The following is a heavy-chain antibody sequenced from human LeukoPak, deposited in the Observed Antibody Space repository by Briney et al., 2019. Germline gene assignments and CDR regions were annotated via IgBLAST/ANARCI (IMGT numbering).Heavy chain of an antibody. CDR1: GYTFTSYG. J-gene: IGHJ4*02. Sequence: ASVKVSCKASGYTFTSYGISWVRQAPGQGLEWMGWISAYNGNTNYAQKLQGRVTMTTDTSTSTAYMELRSLRSDDTAVYYCARVPGDVYYDSSGYYLFDYWGQGTLVTVSS. CDR2: ISAYNGNT. D-gene: IGHD3-22*01. V-gene: IGHV1-18*01. CDR3: ARVPGDVYYDSSGYYLFDY.